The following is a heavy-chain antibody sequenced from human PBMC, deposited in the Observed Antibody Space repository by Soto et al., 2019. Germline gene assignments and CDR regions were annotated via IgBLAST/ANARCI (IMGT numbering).Heavy chain of an antibody. CDR2: IYYSGSS. D-gene: IGHD6-6*01. CDR1: GGSISSSSYY. CDR3: ARGTLRSYRRSSGTGDP. V-gene: IGHV4-39*01. Sequence: QLQLQESGPGLVKPSETLSLICTVSGGSISSSSYYWDWIRQSPGKRLEWIGAIYYSGSSYYNPSLKSRVSKSLGATTTQSSRKKGAVTAARTAGNFCARGTLRSYRRSSGTGDPWCQGTLVTVS. J-gene: IGHJ5*02.